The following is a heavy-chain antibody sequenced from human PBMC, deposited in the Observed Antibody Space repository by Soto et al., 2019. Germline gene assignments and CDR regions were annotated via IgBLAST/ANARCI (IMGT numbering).Heavy chain of an antibody. Sequence: SETLSLTCTVSSGSISTYYWSWIRQPPGKGLEWIGYIYYSGRTNYNPSLKSRVTISLDTSRNQFSLKLSSVTAADTAVYYCARYPGSSWFDYWGQGTLVTVS. CDR1: SGSISTYY. D-gene: IGHD6-13*01. V-gene: IGHV4-59*01. CDR3: ARYPGSSWFDY. J-gene: IGHJ4*02. CDR2: IYYSGRT.